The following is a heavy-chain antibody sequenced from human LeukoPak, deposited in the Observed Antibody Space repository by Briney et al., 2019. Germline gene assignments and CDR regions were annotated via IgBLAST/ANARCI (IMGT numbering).Heavy chain of an antibody. CDR1: GFTISSNY. J-gene: IGHJ4*02. V-gene: IGHV3-53*01. D-gene: IGHD4-17*01. CDR2: IYSGGST. CDR3: ARGPSTVTPFDY. Sequence: GGSLRLSCAASGFTISSNYMNWVRQAPGKGLEWVSVIYSGGSTYYADSVKGRFTISRDNSKSTLYPQMNSLRVEDTAVYYCARGPSTVTPFDYWGQGTLVTVSS.